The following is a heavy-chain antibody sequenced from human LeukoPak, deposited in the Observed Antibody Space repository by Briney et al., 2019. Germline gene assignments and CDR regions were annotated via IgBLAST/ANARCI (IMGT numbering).Heavy chain of an antibody. D-gene: IGHD6-19*01. Sequence: GGSLRLSCAASGFTVSSNYMSWVRQAPGKGLEWVSVIYSGGSTYYADSVKGRFTISRDNSKNTLYLQMNSLRAEDTAVYYCARDSYGSGWPFYFDYWGQGTLVTVSS. J-gene: IGHJ4*02. V-gene: IGHV3-66*01. CDR1: GFTVSSNY. CDR3: ARDSYGSGWPFYFDY. CDR2: IYSGGST.